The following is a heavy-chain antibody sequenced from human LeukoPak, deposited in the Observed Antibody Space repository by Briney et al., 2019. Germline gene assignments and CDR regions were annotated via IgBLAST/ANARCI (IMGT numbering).Heavy chain of an antibody. CDR1: GFTFSSYA. D-gene: IGHD6-19*01. V-gene: IGHV3-23*01. CDR3: AKDAGYSSGWPDY. CDR2: IGGSGGST. J-gene: IGHJ4*02. Sequence: GGSLRLSCAASGFTFSSYAMTWVRQAPGKGLEWVSAIGGSGGSTYYADSVKGRFTISRDNSKNTLYLQMNSLRAEDTAVYYCAKDAGYSSGWPDYWGQGNLVTVSS.